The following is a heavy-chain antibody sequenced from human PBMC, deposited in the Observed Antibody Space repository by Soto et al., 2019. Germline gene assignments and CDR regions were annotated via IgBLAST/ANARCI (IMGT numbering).Heavy chain of an antibody. D-gene: IGHD3-3*01. CDR1: GFTFSSYW. CDR2: INSDGSST. V-gene: IGHV3-74*01. CDR3: AREVCDFWSGYYMYYYGIDV. Sequence: EVQLVESGGGLVQPGGSLRLSCAASGFTFSSYWMHWVRQAPGKGLVWVSRINSDGSSTSYADSVKGRFTISRDNAKNTLYLQMNSLRAEDTAVYYCAREVCDFWSGYYMYYYGIDVWGQGTTVTVSS. J-gene: IGHJ6*02.